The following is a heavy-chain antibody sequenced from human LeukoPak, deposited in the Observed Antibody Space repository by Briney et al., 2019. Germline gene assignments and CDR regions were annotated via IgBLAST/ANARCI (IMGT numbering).Heavy chain of an antibody. Sequence: PGGSLRLSCAASGFTFGTYGMHWVRQAPGKGLEWVAFIRSDGSYRFYAGSVKGRFTISRDNSKNTLFLQMNSLRVEDTAVYSCARGEIARRGALDNWGQGTLVTVSS. CDR2: IRSDGSYR. CDR3: ARGEIARRGALDN. V-gene: IGHV3-30*02. CDR1: GFTFGTYG. J-gene: IGHJ4*02. D-gene: IGHD3-10*01.